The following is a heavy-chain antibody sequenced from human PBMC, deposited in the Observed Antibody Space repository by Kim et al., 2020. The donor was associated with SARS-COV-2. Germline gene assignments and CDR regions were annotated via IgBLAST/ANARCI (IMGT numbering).Heavy chain of an antibody. CDR2: IGSRGAAT. CDR1: GFPFNTYA. V-gene: IGHV3-23*01. Sequence: LSLTCAASGFPFNTYAMTWVRQAPGKGLEWVSSIGSRGAATSYTDSVKGRFTISRDNSKNTLLLQLNSLSVEDTAIYYCARNPSGFSASHYFDYWGQ. D-gene: IGHD1-26*01. CDR3: ARNPSGFSASHYFDY. J-gene: IGHJ4*02.